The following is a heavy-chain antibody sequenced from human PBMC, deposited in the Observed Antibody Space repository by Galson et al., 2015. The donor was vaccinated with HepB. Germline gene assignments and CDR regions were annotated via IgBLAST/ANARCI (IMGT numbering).Heavy chain of an antibody. V-gene: IGHV1-69*13. CDR2: IIPIFGTA. J-gene: IGHJ3*02. CDR3: ARERTTNSSGYLWGSDAFDI. D-gene: IGHD3-22*01. CDR1: GGTFSSYA. Sequence: SVKVSCKASGGTFSSYAISWVRQAPGQGLEWMGGIIPIFGTANYAQKFQGRVTITADESTSTAYMELSSLRSEDTAVYYCARERTTNSSGYLWGSDAFDIWGQGTMVTVSS.